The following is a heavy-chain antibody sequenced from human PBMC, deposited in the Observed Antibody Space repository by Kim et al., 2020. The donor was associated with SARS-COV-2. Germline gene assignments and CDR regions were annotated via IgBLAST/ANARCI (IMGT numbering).Heavy chain of an antibody. Sequence: PSLKSRVTISVDTSKNQFSLKLSSVTAADTAVYYCARDWGRSSYYYGMDVWGQGTTVTVSS. D-gene: IGHD3-16*01. J-gene: IGHJ6*02. CDR3: ARDWGRSSYYYGMDV. V-gene: IGHV4-59*01.